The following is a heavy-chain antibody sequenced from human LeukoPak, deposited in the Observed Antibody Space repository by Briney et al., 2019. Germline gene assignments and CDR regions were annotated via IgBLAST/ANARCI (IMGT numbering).Heavy chain of an antibody. CDR3: ARAGDSSGYYPSYWYFDL. J-gene: IGHJ2*01. CDR2: INHSGST. CDR1: GFKLSDHY. Sequence: GSQRLSCAASGFKLSDHYIDWIRQPPGKGLEWIGEINHSGSTNYNPSLKSRVTISVDTSKNQFSLKLSSVTAADTAVYYCARAGDSSGYYPSYWYFDLWGRGTLVTVSS. D-gene: IGHD3-22*01. V-gene: IGHV4-34*01.